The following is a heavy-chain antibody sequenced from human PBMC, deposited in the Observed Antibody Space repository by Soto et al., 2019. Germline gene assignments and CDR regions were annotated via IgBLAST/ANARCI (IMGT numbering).Heavy chain of an antibody. V-gene: IGHV1-46*01. D-gene: IGHD1-1*01. CDR2: IDPSAGST. J-gene: IGHJ4*02. CDR1: GYTFTRYY. CDR3: ASSPVPVGTTLYHYDY. Sequence: QVQLVQSGAEVKKPGASVKIACKASGYTFTRYYMHWVRQAPGQGLEWMGVIDPSAGSTTNAQKFRGRVTMTRDTSTSSVYMELTSLRSEDTAVYHVASSPVPVGTTLYHYDYWDQGTLVTVSS.